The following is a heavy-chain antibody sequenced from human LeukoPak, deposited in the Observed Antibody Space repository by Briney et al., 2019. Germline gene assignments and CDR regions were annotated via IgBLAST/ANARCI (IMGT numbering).Heavy chain of an antibody. CDR2: INHSGTT. Sequence: PSETLSLTCAVYGGSFSDYYWSWIRQPPGKGLEWIGEINHSGTTNYNPSLKSRVTISVDTSKNQFSLKLTSVTAADTAVYYCARGCPRSGVGAVAGTCYFDYWGQGTLVTVSS. J-gene: IGHJ4*02. CDR1: GGSFSDYY. V-gene: IGHV4-34*01. CDR3: ARGCPRSGVGAVAGTCYFDY. D-gene: IGHD6-19*01.